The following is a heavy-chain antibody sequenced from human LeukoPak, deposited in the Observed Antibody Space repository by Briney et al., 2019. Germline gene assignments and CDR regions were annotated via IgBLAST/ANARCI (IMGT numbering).Heavy chain of an antibody. Sequence: GGSLRLSCAASGFTFSTYSMNWVRQAPGKGLEWVSSISSSSSYIYYADSVKGRFTISRDNAKNSLYLQMNSLRAEDTAVYYCARYPLGYCSGGSCYSFFDYWGQGTLVTVSS. CDR1: GFTFSTYS. D-gene: IGHD2-15*01. V-gene: IGHV3-21*01. J-gene: IGHJ4*02. CDR2: ISSSSSYI. CDR3: ARYPLGYCSGGSCYSFFDY.